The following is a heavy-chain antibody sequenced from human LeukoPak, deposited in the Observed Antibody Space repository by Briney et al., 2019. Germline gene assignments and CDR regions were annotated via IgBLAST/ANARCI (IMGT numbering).Heavy chain of an antibody. J-gene: IGHJ4*02. Sequence: GRSLRLSCAASGFTFSTYAMHWARQAPGKGLEWVALTSYDESNKRYADSVKGRYTISRDNSKNTLYLQMNSLRAEDTAVYYCARAYSPPITMAVEAPDYWGQGTLVTVSS. CDR2: TSYDESNK. V-gene: IGHV3-30-3*01. D-gene: IGHD3-22*01. CDR1: GFTFSTYA. CDR3: ARAYSPPITMAVEAPDY.